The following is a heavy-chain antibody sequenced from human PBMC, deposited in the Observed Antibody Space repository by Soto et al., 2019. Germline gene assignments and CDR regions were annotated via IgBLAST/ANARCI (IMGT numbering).Heavy chain of an antibody. D-gene: IGHD5-12*01. Sequence: EVQLVESGGGLVKPGGSLRLSCAASGFTFSSYSMNWVRQAPGKGLEWVSSISSSSSYIYYADSVKGRFTISRDNAKNSLYLQMNSLRAEDTAVYYGASHYGGYIVYFDYWGQGTLVTVSS. CDR3: ASHYGGYIVYFDY. CDR2: ISSSSSYI. CDR1: GFTFSSYS. J-gene: IGHJ4*02. V-gene: IGHV3-21*01.